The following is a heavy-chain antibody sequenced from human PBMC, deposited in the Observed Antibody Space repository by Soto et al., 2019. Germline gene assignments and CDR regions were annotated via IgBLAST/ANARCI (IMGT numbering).Heavy chain of an antibody. CDR2: ISGSGGST. J-gene: IGHJ4*02. CDR3: AKDLSDPFDY. D-gene: IGHD3-10*01. Sequence: GGSLRLSCAASGFTFSNAWMSWVRQAPGKGLEWVSGISGSGGSTYYADSVKGRFTISRDNSKNTLYLQMNSLRAEDTAVYYCAKDLSDPFDYWGQGTLVTVSS. V-gene: IGHV3-23*01. CDR1: GFTFSNAW.